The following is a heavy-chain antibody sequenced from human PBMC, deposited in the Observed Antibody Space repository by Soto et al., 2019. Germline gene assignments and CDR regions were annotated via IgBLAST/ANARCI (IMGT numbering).Heavy chain of an antibody. CDR2: IYHSGST. CDR3: ARDAVAGTGYYYGMDV. J-gene: IGHJ6*02. CDR1: GGSISSSNR. D-gene: IGHD6-19*01. V-gene: IGHV4-4*02. Sequence: PSETLSLTCAVSGGSISSSNRCSWVRQPPGKGLEWIGEIYHSGSTNYNPSLKSRVTISVDKSKNQFSLKLSSVTAADTAVYYCARDAVAGTGYYYGMDVWGQGTTVTVSS.